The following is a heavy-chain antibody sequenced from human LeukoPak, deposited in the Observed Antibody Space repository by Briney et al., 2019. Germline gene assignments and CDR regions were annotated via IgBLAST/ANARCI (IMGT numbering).Heavy chain of an antibody. D-gene: IGHD6-19*01. J-gene: IGHJ4*02. V-gene: IGHV3-23*01. CDR3: AKGQWLVDPIDFDY. CDR1: GFTFSSYA. CDR2: ISGSGGST. Sequence: GGSLRLSCAASGFTFSSYAMSWVRQAPGKGLEWVSGISGSGGSTYYADSVKGRFTISRDNSKNTLYLQMNSLGAEDTAVYYCAKGQWLVDPIDFDYWGQGTLVSVSS.